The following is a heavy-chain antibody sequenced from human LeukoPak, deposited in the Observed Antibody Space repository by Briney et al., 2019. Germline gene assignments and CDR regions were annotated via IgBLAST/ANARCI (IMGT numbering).Heavy chain of an antibody. V-gene: IGHV3-23*01. D-gene: IGHD4-17*01. CDR2: IGNTET. CDR3: AKARTSTVTSVFDY. Sequence: GGSLRLSCATSGFPFETNAMSWVRQAPGKGLEWVATIGNTETFYADSVTGRFTISRDNSKNTVNLQMNRLRVEDTAIYYCAKARTSTVTSVFDYWGQGTLVIVSS. J-gene: IGHJ4*02. CDR1: GFPFETNA.